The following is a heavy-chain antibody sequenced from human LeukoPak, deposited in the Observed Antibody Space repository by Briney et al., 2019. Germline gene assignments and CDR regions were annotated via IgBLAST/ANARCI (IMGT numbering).Heavy chain of an antibody. V-gene: IGHV4-59*08. CDR2: IYYSGST. CDR3: ARSSWYTYYFDY. Sequence: TSSETLSLTCTVSGSSISSYYWSWIRQPPGKGLEWIGYIYYSGSTNYNPSLKSRVTISVDTSKNQFSLKLSSVTAADTAVYYCARSSWYTYYFDYWGQGTLVTVSS. D-gene: IGHD6-13*01. CDR1: GSSISSYY. J-gene: IGHJ4*02.